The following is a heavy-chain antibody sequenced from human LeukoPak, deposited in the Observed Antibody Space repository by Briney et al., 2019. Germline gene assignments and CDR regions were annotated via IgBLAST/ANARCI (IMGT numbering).Heavy chain of an antibody. Sequence: PGGSLRLSCAASGFTFSDFWMRWVRQAPRKGLVWVSRINSGGTVTNYADSVKGRLTISRDNSKNTLFLQMGSLRTEDMAVYYCARSSLTKGNNWFDPWGQGTLVTVSS. CDR3: ARSSLTKGNNWFDP. J-gene: IGHJ5*02. CDR2: INSGGTVT. CDR1: GFTFSDFW. D-gene: IGHD2-2*01. V-gene: IGHV3-74*01.